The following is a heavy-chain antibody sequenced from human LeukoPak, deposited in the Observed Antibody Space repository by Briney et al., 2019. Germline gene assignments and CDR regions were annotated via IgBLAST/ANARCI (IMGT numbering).Heavy chain of an antibody. CDR1: GFTFSGSA. CDR3: TSWADRYSGSYRDGSR. Sequence: GGSLRLSCAASGFTFSGSAMHWVRQASGKGLEWVGRIRSKANSYATAYAASVKCRFTISRDDSKNTAYLQMNSLKTEDTAVYYCTSWADRYSGSYRDGSRWGQGTLVTVSP. V-gene: IGHV3-73*01. D-gene: IGHD1-26*01. CDR2: IRSKANSYAT. J-gene: IGHJ4*02.